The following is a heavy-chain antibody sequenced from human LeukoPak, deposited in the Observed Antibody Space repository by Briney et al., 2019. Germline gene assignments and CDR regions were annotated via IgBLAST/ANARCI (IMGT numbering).Heavy chain of an antibody. V-gene: IGHV4-34*01. CDR1: GGSFSGYY. CDR3: ARGDYYDSSGYHPAFDI. J-gene: IGHJ3*02. D-gene: IGHD3-22*01. Sequence: SETLSLTCAVYGGSFSGYYWSWIRQPPGKGLEWIGEINHSGSTKYNPSLKSRVTISVDTSKNQFSLKLSSVTAADTAVYYCARGDYYDSSGYHPAFDIWGQGTMVTVSS. CDR2: INHSGST.